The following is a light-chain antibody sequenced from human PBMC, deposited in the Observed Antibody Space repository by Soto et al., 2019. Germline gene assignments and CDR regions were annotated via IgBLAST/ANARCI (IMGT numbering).Light chain of an antibody. Sequence: EVVLTQSPGTLSLSRCERATLSCMASQRVSSGYLAWYQQKPGQAPRLLIYGASNRATDIPDRFSGRGSGTDFTLTISRLEPEDFAVYYCQQYGSSPPSSTFGQGTRLEL. CDR1: QRVSSGY. J-gene: IGKJ5*01. CDR3: QQYGSSPPSST. CDR2: GAS. V-gene: IGKV3-20*01.